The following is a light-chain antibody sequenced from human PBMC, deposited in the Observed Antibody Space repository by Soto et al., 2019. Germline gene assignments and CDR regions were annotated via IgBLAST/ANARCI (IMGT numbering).Light chain of an antibody. Sequence: EIVLTQSPGTLSLSPGERATLSCRASQSVNSFLAWFQQKPGQAPRLLIYGASSRATGVPDRFSGSGSETDFALTIPRLEPEDFAVYYCHHYVGSPWTFGQGTKVENK. V-gene: IGKV3-20*01. CDR3: HHYVGSPWT. J-gene: IGKJ1*01. CDR1: QSVNSF. CDR2: GAS.